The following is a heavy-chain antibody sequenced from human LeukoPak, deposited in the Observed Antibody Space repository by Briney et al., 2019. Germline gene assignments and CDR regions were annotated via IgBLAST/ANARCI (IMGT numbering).Heavy chain of an antibody. CDR1: GFTFSSYS. Sequence: GGSLRLSCAASGFTFSSYSMNWVRQAPGKGLEWVSSISSSSSYIYYADSVKGRFTISRDNAKNSLYLQMNSLRAEDTAVYYCARVGGGHGDYSRYYYYYGMDVWGQGTTVTVSS. J-gene: IGHJ6*02. V-gene: IGHV3-21*01. D-gene: IGHD4-17*01. CDR2: ISSSSSYI. CDR3: ARVGGGHGDYSRYYYYYGMDV.